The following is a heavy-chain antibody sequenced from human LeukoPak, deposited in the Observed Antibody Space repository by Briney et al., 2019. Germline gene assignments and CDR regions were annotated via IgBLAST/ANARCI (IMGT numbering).Heavy chain of an antibody. V-gene: IGHV3-23*01. CDR3: AKGAAAGKVDWFDP. J-gene: IGHJ5*02. CDR1: GLSFTNYA. Sequence: GGSLRLSCEASGLSFTNYAMMWVRQAPGKGLQWISTLTGYGGAYYADSGEGRFIISRDISKNTMFLKMYSLRAEDTAVYYCAKGAAAGKVDWFDPWGQGTLVTASS. CDR2: LTGYGGA. D-gene: IGHD6-13*01.